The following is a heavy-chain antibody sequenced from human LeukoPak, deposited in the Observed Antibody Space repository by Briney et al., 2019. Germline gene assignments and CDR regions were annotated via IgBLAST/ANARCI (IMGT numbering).Heavy chain of an antibody. Sequence: PGRSLRLSCAASGFTFDDYAMHWVRQAPGKGLEWVSGISWNSGSIGYADSVKGRFTISRDNAKNSLYLQMNSLRAEDMALYYCAKATLRGWLVEGGYFDYWGQGTLVTVSS. CDR3: AKATLRGWLVEGGYFDY. CDR1: GFTFDDYA. V-gene: IGHV3-9*03. J-gene: IGHJ4*02. D-gene: IGHD6-19*01. CDR2: ISWNSGSI.